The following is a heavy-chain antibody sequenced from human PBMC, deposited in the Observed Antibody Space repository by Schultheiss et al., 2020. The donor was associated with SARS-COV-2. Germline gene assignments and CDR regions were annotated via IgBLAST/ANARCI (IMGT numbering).Heavy chain of an antibody. CDR2: ISSSSTYI. D-gene: IGHD2-15*01. CDR3: AREDCSGGSCYSRIYYYYGMDV. V-gene: IGHV3-21*01. CDR1: GFTFSTYS. J-gene: IGHJ6*02. Sequence: GKSLKISCAASGFTFSTYSMNWVRQAPGKGLEWVSSISSSSTYIYYADSVKGRFTISRDNAKNSLYLQMNSLRAEDTAVYYCAREDCSGGSCYSRIYYYYGMDVWGQGTTVTVSS.